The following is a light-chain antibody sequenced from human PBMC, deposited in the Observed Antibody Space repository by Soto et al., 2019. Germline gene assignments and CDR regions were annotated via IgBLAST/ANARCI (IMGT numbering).Light chain of an antibody. J-gene: IGKJ1*01. CDR2: KAS. V-gene: IGKV1-5*03. Sequence: DLQITQSPSTLSGSVGDRVTITCRASQTISSWLAWYQQKPGKAPKLLIYKASTLKSGVPSRFSGSGSGTEFTLTISSLQPDDFATYYYQHYNSYSEAFGQGTKVDI. CDR3: QHYNSYSEA. CDR1: QTISSW.